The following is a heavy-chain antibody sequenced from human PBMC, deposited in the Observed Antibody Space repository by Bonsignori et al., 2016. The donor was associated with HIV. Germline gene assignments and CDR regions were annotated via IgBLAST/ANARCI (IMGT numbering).Heavy chain of an antibody. CDR3: ARGGSSGWYTGGAFDI. D-gene: IGHD6-19*01. V-gene: IGHV4-59*01. Sequence: RQAPGKGLEWIGYIYYSGSTNYNPSLKSRVTISVDTSKNQFSLKLSSVTAADTAVYYCARGGSSGWYTGGAFDIWGQGTMVTVSS. CDR2: IYYSGST. J-gene: IGHJ3*02.